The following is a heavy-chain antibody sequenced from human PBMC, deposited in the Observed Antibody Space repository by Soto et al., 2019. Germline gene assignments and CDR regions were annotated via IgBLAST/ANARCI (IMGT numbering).Heavy chain of an antibody. Sequence: QVQLVQSGAAVKQPGYSVKVSCKASGGTFSSYTISWVRQSPGQGLEWMGRFIPILGIPNYAQKFQGRVTIPADKSTSTAYMELSSLRSEDTAVYYCASSPRSGTGVYWGQGPLVTVSS. D-gene: IGHD3-10*01. CDR2: FIPILGIP. V-gene: IGHV1-69*02. J-gene: IGHJ4*02. CDR1: GGTFSSYT. CDR3: ASSPRSGTGVY.